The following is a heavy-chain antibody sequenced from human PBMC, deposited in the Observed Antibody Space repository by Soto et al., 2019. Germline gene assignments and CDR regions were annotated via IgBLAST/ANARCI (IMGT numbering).Heavy chain of an antibody. D-gene: IGHD1-26*01. Sequence: VQLVEPGGGLVQPGRSLRLSCAASGFIFSDHYMDWVRQAPGKGLEWVGRIKNKANSYTTEYAASVKGRFTISRDDSKNSLYLQMNSLKTEDTAVYYCTRISLVGATGGRYFDYWGQGTLLTVSS. CDR2: IKNKANSYTT. V-gene: IGHV3-72*01. J-gene: IGHJ4*02. CDR1: GFIFSDHY. CDR3: TRISLVGATGGRYFDY.